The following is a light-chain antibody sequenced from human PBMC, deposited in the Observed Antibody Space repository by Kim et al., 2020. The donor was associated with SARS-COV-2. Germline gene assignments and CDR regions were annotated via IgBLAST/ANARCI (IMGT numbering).Light chain of an antibody. CDR1: RRISNY. V-gene: IGKV1-39*01. CDR2: TAT. Sequence: AYIGGSVTISCRASRRISNYVDWYQHKPGKAPNLLIHTATRLQSGVPSRFSGSGSGTDFALTISSLQPEDFATYYCQQSYTSPTTFGQGTRLEIK. J-gene: IGKJ5*01. CDR3: QQSYTSPTT.